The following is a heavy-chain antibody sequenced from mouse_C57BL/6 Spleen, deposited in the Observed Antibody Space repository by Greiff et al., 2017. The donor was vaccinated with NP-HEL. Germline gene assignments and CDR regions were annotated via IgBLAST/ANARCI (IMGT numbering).Heavy chain of an antibody. CDR1: GYTFTSYW. D-gene: IGHD1-1*01. J-gene: IGHJ1*03. Sequence: QVQLQQPGAELVRPGTSVKLSCKASGYTFTSYWMHWVKQRPGQGLEWIGVIDPSDSYTNYNQKFKGKATLTVDTSSSTAYMQLSSLTSEDSAVYYCARGYYGSSTRYFDVWGTGTTVTVSS. CDR3: ARGYYGSSTRYFDV. CDR2: IDPSDSYT. V-gene: IGHV1-59*01.